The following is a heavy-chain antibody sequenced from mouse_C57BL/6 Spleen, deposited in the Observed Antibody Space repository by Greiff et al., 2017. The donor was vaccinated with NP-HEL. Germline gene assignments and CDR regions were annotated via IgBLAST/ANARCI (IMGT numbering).Heavy chain of an antibody. V-gene: IGHV5-4*01. CDR3: ARDGGGKVAWFAY. Sequence: DVKLVESGGGLVKPGGSLKLSCAASGFTFSSYAMSWVRQTPEKRLEWVATISDGGSYTYYPDNVKGRFTISRDNAKNNLYLQMSHLKSEDTAMYYCARDGGGKVAWFAYWGQGTLVTVSA. D-gene: IGHD1-3*01. J-gene: IGHJ3*01. CDR1: GFTFSSYA. CDR2: ISDGGSYT.